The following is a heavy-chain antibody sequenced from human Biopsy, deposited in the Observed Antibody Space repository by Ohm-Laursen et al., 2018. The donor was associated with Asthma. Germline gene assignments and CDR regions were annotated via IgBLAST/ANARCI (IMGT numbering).Heavy chain of an antibody. CDR1: YGSITSGGYY. J-gene: IGHJ4*02. V-gene: IGHV4-31*03. Sequence: PSDTLSLTCTVSYGSITSGGYYWTWIRQHPGKGLEWIGLIYYSGSTYYNPALKSRVSISIDTSKNQFSLKLSSVTAADTAVYYCARAQDYYDSRGYYRSFDYWGQGTLVTVSS. CDR2: IYYSGST. D-gene: IGHD3-22*01. CDR3: ARAQDYYDSRGYYRSFDY.